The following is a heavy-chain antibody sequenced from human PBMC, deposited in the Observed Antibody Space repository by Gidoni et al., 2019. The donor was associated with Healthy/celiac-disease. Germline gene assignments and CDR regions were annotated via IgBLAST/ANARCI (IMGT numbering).Heavy chain of an antibody. J-gene: IGHJ4*02. CDR1: GGSISRSY. CDR3: ARHSELPWSRSSSSVGPFDY. D-gene: IGHD6-6*01. Sequence: QVQLQESGPGLVKPSETLSLTCTVSGGSISRSYWSWIRQPPGKGLEWIGYIYYSGSTNYNPSLKSRVTISVDTSKNQFSLKLSSVTAADTAVYYCARHSELPWSRSSSSVGPFDYWGQGTLVTVSS. CDR2: IYYSGST. V-gene: IGHV4-59*08.